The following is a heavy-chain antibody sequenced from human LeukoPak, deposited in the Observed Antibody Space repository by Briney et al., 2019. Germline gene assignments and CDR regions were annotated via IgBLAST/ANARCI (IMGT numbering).Heavy chain of an antibody. V-gene: IGHV3-48*02. D-gene: IGHD3-9*01. J-gene: IGHJ5*02. CDR1: GFTFSSYS. CDR2: ISSLSSNI. Sequence: GGSLRLSCAASGFTFSSYSMNWVRQAPGKGLEWVSYISSLSSNIYYADSVKGRFTVSRDNGKNSLYLQLNSLRDDDTAIYYCARKFNFASAPWGQGPLAAVPS. CDR3: ARKFNFASAP.